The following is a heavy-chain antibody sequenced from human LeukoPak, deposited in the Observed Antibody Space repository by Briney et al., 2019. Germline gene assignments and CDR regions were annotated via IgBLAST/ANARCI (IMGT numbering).Heavy chain of an antibody. Sequence: GGSLRLSCAASGFTVSSNYMSWVRQAPGKGLEWVSVIYSGGSTYYADSVKGRFTISRDNAKNSLYLQMNSLGAEDTAVYYCARRSPHFDYWGQGTLVTVSS. V-gene: IGHV3-53*01. J-gene: IGHJ4*02. CDR2: IYSGGST. CDR3: ARRSPHFDY. CDR1: GFTVSSNY.